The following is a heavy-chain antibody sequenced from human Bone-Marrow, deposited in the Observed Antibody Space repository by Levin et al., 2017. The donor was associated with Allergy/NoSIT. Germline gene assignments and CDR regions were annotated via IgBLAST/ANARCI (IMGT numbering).Heavy chain of an antibody. J-gene: IGHJ4*02. CDR2: IYSGGST. Sequence: GESLKISCAASGFAVSTNHMNWVRQAPGKGLEWVSVIYSGGSTYYADSVKGRFTISRDNSKNTLYLQMNSLRAEDTAVYYCATGYNSEGIDYWGQGTLVTVTS. V-gene: IGHV3-53*01. CDR1: GFAVSTNH. CDR3: ATGYNSEGIDY. D-gene: IGHD5-24*01.